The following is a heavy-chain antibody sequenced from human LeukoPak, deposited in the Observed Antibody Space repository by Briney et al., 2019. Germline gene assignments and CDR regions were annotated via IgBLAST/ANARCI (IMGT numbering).Heavy chain of an antibody. CDR3: AKAISLAHGMDV. CDR2: ISGSGGST. CDR1: GFTFSSYG. J-gene: IGHJ6*04. D-gene: IGHD6-13*01. Sequence: PGGSLRLSCAASGFTFSSYGMSWVRQAPGKGLEWVSAISGSGGSTYYADSVKGRFTISRDNSKNTLYLQMNSLRAEDTAVYYCAKAISLAHGMDVWGKGTTVTISS. V-gene: IGHV3-23*01.